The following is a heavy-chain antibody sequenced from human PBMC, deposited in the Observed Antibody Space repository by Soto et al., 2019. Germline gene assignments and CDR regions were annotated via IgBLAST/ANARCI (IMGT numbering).Heavy chain of an antibody. J-gene: IGHJ6*02. V-gene: IGHV3-33*01. D-gene: IGHD2-15*01. CDR3: ARVTTGYYYYYYYGMDV. Sequence: PGGSLRLSCAASGFTFISYGMHWVRQAPGKGLEWVAVIWYDGSNKYYADSVKGRFTISRDNSKNTLYLQMNSLRAEDTAVYYCARVTTGYYYYYYYGMDVWGQGTTVTVSS. CDR1: GFTFISYG. CDR2: IWYDGSNK.